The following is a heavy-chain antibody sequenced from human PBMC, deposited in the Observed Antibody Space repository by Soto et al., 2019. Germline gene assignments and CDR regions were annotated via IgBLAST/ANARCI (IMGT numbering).Heavy chain of an antibody. Sequence: SETLSLTCTVSGGSISSGGYYWSWIRQHPGKGLEWIGYIYYSGSTYYNPSLKSRVTISVDTSKNQFSLKLSSVTAADTAVYYCARFPTYYDSSGYYPYYYYGMDVSDQATTLTVSS. J-gene: IGHJ6*02. D-gene: IGHD3-22*01. CDR1: GGSISSGGYY. CDR2: IYYSGST. V-gene: IGHV4-31*03. CDR3: ARFPTYYDSSGYYPYYYYGMDV.